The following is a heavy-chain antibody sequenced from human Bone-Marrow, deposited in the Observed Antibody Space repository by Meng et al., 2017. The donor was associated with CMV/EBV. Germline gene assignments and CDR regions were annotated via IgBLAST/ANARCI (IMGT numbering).Heavy chain of an antibody. CDR3: ASGTQVDTAMSGMDV. J-gene: IGHJ6*02. CDR1: GYSFTSYW. V-gene: IGHV5-51*01. CDR2: IYPGDSDT. Sequence: KVSCKGSGYSFTSYWIGWVRQMPGKGLEWMGIIYPGDSDTRYSPSFQGQVTISADKSISTAYRQWSSLKASDTAMYYCASGTQVDTAMSGMDVWGQGTTVTVSS. D-gene: IGHD5-18*01.